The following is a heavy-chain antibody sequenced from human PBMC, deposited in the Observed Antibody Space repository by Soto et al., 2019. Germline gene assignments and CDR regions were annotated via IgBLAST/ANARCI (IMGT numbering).Heavy chain of an antibody. J-gene: IGHJ6*02. CDR3: AREVSHGYVLRGMDV. D-gene: IGHD5-18*01. V-gene: IGHV3-74*01. CDR2: INSDGSSI. Sequence: EVQLVESGGGLVQPGGSVRLSCAASKFTITSYWMHWVRQAPGKGLVWVSRINSDGSSISYADAVKGRFTISRDNAKNTVYLQMKSLRVEDTAVYYCAREVSHGYVLRGMDVWGQGTTVTVFS. CDR1: KFTITSYW.